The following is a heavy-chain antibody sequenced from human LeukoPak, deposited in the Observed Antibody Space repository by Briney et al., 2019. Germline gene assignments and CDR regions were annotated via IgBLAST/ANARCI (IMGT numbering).Heavy chain of an antibody. Sequence: ASVKVSCKASGYTFINYDINWVRQATGQGLEWMGWMNPDIGTTDYAQKFQGRVTMTRNTSISTAYKELRSLRSDDTAVYYCARAGDFWSGYYDYWGQGTLVTVSS. V-gene: IGHV1-8*01. CDR2: MNPDIGTT. CDR1: GYTFINYD. CDR3: ARAGDFWSGYYDY. J-gene: IGHJ4*02. D-gene: IGHD3-3*01.